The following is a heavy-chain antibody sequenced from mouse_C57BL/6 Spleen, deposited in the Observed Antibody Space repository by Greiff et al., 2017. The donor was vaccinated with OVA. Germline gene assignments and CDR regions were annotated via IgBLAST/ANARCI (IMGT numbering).Heavy chain of an antibody. D-gene: IGHD1-1*01. CDR1: GYTFTSYW. V-gene: IGHV1-55*01. CDR2: IYPGSGST. CDR3: ARWIYYYGSSDYYAMDY. Sequence: QVQLQQPGAELVKPGASVKMSCKASGYTFTSYWITWVKQGPGQGLEWIGDIYPGSGSTNYNEKFKSKATLTVDTSSSTAYMQLSSLTSEDSAVYYCARWIYYYGSSDYYAMDYWGQGTSVTVSS. J-gene: IGHJ4*01.